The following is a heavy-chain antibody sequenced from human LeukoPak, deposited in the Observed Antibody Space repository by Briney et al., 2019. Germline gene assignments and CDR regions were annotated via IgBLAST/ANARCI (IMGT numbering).Heavy chain of an antibody. D-gene: IGHD1-26*01. Sequence: PGVSLRLSCAASGFTFSSYWMSWVRQAPGKGLEWVANIKQDGSEKYYVDSVKGRFTISRDNAKNSMYLQMNSLRDEDTAVYYCARDRAVGATANPGAFDIWGQGTMVTVSS. CDR2: IKQDGSEK. CDR3: ARDRAVGATANPGAFDI. V-gene: IGHV3-7*03. CDR1: GFTFSSYW. J-gene: IGHJ3*02.